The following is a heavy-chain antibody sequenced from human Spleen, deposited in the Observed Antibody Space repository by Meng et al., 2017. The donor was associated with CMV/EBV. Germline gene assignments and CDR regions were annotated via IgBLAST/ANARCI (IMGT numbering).Heavy chain of an antibody. Sequence: SETLSLTCTVSGGSITSYYWSWIRQPPGKGLEWIGYIYYSGSTHYNPSVKGRLTISVDTSKNQFSLKLSSVTAADTAVYYCATGAGYFDYWGQGTLVTVSS. D-gene: IGHD7-27*01. V-gene: IGHV4-59*01. CDR1: GGSITSYY. J-gene: IGHJ4*02. CDR3: ATGAGYFDY. CDR2: IYYSGST.